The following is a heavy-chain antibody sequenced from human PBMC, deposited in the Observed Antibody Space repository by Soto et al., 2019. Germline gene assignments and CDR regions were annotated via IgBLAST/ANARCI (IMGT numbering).Heavy chain of an antibody. Sequence: ASVKVSCKASGYTFTSYAMHWVRQAPGQRLEWMGWINAGNGNTKYSQKFQGRVTITRDTSASTAYMELSSLRSEDTAVYYCARSRGYTVTIDYWGQGTLVTVSS. D-gene: IGHD4-17*01. CDR2: INAGNGNT. V-gene: IGHV1-3*01. CDR3: ARSRGYTVTIDY. CDR1: GYTFTSYA. J-gene: IGHJ4*02.